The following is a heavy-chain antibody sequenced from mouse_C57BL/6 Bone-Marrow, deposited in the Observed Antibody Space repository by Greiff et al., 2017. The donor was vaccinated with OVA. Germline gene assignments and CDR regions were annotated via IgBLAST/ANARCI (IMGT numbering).Heavy chain of an antibody. D-gene: IGHD2-12*01. J-gene: IGHJ4*01. Sequence: VQLQQPGAELVKPGASVKMSCKASGYTFTSYWITWVKQRPGQGLEWIGDIYPGSGSTNYNEKFKSKATLTVDTSSSTAYMQLSSLTSEDSAVYYCARRSYYSRRAMDYWGQGTSVTVSS. CDR1: GYTFTSYW. V-gene: IGHV1-55*01. CDR2: IYPGSGST. CDR3: ARRSYYSRRAMDY.